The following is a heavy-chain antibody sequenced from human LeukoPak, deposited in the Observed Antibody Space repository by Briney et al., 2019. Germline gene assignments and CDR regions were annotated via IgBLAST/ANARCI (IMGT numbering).Heavy chain of an antibody. Sequence: SVKVSCKASGGTFSSYAISWVRQAPGQGLEWMGGIIPIFGTANYAQKFQGRVRITADESTSTAYMELSSLRSEDTAVYYCARDQKVRGVLDYWGQGTLVTVSS. CDR2: IIPIFGTA. CDR1: GGTFSSYA. J-gene: IGHJ4*02. CDR3: ARDQKVRGVLDY. V-gene: IGHV1-69*13. D-gene: IGHD3-10*01.